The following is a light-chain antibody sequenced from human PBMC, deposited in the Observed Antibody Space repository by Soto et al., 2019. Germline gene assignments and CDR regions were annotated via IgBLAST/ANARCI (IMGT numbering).Light chain of an antibody. CDR2: VVT. Sequence: QPVLTQPPSASGFPGQSVTISCTGTSSDVGYYDYVSWYQQHPGKAPKLVIYVVTKRPSGVPDRVSASKSGNTASLTVSGLRAEDEADYYCSSYAGSNNFVFGSGTKLTVL. CDR3: SSYAGSNNFV. CDR1: SSDVGYYDY. J-gene: IGLJ1*01. V-gene: IGLV2-8*01.